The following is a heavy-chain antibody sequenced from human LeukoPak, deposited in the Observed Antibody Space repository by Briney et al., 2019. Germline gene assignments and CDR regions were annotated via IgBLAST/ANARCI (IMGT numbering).Heavy chain of an antibody. CDR3: ARDYYYYDSSGYDSEASFDY. CDR2: ISAYNGNT. V-gene: IGHV1-18*01. CDR1: GYTFTSYG. D-gene: IGHD3-22*01. J-gene: IGHJ4*02. Sequence: ASVKVSCKASGYTFTSYGISWVRQAPGQGLEWMGWISAYNGNTNYAQKLQGRVTMTTDTSTSTAYMELRSLRSDDTAVYYCARDYYYYDSSGYDSEASFDYWGQGTLVTDSS.